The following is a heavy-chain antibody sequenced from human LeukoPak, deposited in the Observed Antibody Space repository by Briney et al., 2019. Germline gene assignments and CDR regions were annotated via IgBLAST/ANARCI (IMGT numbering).Heavy chain of an antibody. J-gene: IGHJ4*02. V-gene: IGHV3-23*01. CDR2: ISGSGGRT. CDR1: GFTFSSYA. D-gene: IGHD3-10*01. Sequence: GGSLRLSCAASGFTFSSYAMSWVRQAPGEGLEWVSVISGSGGRTYYADSVKGRFTISRDNSKNTMYLQMNSLRAEDTAVYYCAKGTYYHSSGSYYTESFGENWGQGTLVTVSS. CDR3: AKGTYYHSSGSYYTESFGEN.